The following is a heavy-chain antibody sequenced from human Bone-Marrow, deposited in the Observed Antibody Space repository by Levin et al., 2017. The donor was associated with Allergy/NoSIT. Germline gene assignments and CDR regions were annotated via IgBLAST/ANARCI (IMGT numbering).Heavy chain of an antibody. J-gene: IGHJ3*02. V-gene: IGHV3-21*01. CDR1: GFTFSTYS. D-gene: IGHD3-22*01. Sequence: PGESLKISCAASGFTFSTYSMNWVRQAPGKGLEWVSSISSSSRYIYYADSLKGRFTISRDNAKNSLYLQMNSLRAEDTAVYYCARGSYYDSSGYSNAFDIWAQGTMVTVSS. CDR3: ARGSYYDSSGYSNAFDI. CDR2: ISSSSRYI.